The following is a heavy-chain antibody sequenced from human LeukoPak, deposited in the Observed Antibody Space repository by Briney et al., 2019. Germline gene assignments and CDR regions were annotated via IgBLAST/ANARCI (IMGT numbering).Heavy chain of an antibody. D-gene: IGHD3-9*01. Sequence: GGSLRLSCAASGFTFSSYPMHWVRQAPGKGLEWVAVISYDGSNKYYADSVKGRFTISRDNSKNTLYLQMNSLRAEDTAVYYCARDQVEFDISTGPGAYWGQGPLVTVSS. V-gene: IGHV3-30-3*01. CDR3: ARDQVEFDISTGPGAY. CDR1: GFTFSSYP. J-gene: IGHJ4*02. CDR2: ISYDGSNK.